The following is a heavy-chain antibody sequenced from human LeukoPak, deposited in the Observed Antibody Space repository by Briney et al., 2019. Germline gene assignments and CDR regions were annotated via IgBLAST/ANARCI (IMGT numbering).Heavy chain of an antibody. J-gene: IGHJ3*02. CDR1: GLTFSERW. CDR3: ARVERPRWLLSSWGAFDI. D-gene: IGHD3-3*01. Sequence: GGSLRLSCAASGLTFSERWMTWVRQAPGKGLEWVATIKQDGSEKYYLDSVKGRFTISRDNAKSFLYLQLNSLRAEDTAVYYCARVERPRWLLSSWGAFDIWGQGTMVTVSS. CDR2: IKQDGSEK. V-gene: IGHV3-7*01.